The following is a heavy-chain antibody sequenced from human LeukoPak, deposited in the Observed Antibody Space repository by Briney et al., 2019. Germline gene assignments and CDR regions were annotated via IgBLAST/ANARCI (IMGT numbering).Heavy chain of an antibody. Sequence: GGSLRLSCAASGFTFSSYWMSWVRQAPGKGLEWVANIKQGGSEKYYVDSVKGRFTISRDNAKNSLYLQMNSLRAEDTAVYYCARVERYFDWLSPYYFDYWGQGTLVAVSS. CDR1: GFTFSSYW. CDR2: IKQGGSEK. V-gene: IGHV3-7*01. CDR3: ARVERYFDWLSPYYFDY. J-gene: IGHJ4*02. D-gene: IGHD3-9*01.